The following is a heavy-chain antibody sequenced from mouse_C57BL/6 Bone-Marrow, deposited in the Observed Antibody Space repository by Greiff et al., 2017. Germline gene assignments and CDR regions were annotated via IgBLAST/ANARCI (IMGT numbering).Heavy chain of an antibody. D-gene: IGHD3-2*02. V-gene: IGHV1-15*01. CDR2: IDPETGGT. Sequence: VQGVESGAELVRPGASVTLSCKASGYTFTDYEMHWVKQTPVHGLEWIGAIDPETGGTAYNQKFKGKAILTADKSSSTAYMELRSLTSEDSAVYYCYSSGYVRYFDYWGQGTTLTVSS. CDR1: GYTFTDYE. CDR3: YSSGYVRYFDY. J-gene: IGHJ2*01.